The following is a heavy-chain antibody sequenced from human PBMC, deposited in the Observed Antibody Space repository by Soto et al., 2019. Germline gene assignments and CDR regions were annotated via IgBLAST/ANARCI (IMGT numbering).Heavy chain of an antibody. V-gene: IGHV3-64*01. CDR3: ARRGYGSRWPNVYMDV. CDR1: GFTFSNYE. J-gene: IGHJ6*03. Sequence: EAQPVESGGGLVQPGGSLRLSCPASGFTFSNYEMHWVRQAPGKGLEYVSGISNNGAHTDYAKSVKGRFTISRDNSENTLYLQMGSLRAEDMALYYCARRGYGSRWPNVYMDVWGKGTTVTVSS. CDR2: ISNNGAHT. D-gene: IGHD6-13*01.